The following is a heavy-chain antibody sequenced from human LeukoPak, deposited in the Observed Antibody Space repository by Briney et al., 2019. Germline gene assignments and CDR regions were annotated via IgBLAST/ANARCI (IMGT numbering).Heavy chain of an antibody. J-gene: IGHJ4*02. Sequence: GGSLRLSCAASGFTFSSHTLNWVRQAPGKGLEWVAYINQDESKKYYVDSVKGRFTISRDNAKKSLNLQMNSLRVEDTAVYFCARDGGHHGDLDYWGQGTLVTVSS. V-gene: IGHV3-7*01. CDR3: ARDGGHHGDLDY. CDR2: INQDESKK. CDR1: GFTFSSHT. D-gene: IGHD4-17*01.